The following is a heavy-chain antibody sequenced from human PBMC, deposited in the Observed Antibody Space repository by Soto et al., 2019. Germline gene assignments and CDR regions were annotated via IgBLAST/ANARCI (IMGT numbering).Heavy chain of an antibody. CDR3: ASHLRRAGDILTGYDFDY. D-gene: IGHD3-9*01. Sequence: SETLSLTCTVSGGSISSGGYYWSWIRQHPGKGLEWIGYIYYSGSTYYNPSLKSRVTISVDTSKNQFSLKLSSVTAADTAVYYCASHLRRAGDILTGYDFDYWGQGTLVTVSS. V-gene: IGHV4-31*03. J-gene: IGHJ4*02. CDR2: IYYSGST. CDR1: GGSISSGGYY.